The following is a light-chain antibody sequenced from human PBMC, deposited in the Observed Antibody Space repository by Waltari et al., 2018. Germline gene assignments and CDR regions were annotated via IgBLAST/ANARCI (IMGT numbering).Light chain of an antibody. CDR3: QQYYSSPFT. V-gene: IGKV4-1*01. CDR2: WAS. Sequence: DIVMTQSPDSLAVSLGERATINCKSGQNVSSTSNSKNYLSWYQQKPGQPPRLLIYWASTRESGVPDRFRGSGSGTDFTLTIRSLQAEDVAVYYCQQYYSSPFTFGPGTKVDIK. CDR1: QNVSSTSNSKNY. J-gene: IGKJ3*01.